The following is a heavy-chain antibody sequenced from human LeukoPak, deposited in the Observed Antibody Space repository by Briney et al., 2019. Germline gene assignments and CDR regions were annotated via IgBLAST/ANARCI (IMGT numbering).Heavy chain of an antibody. CDR1: GFAFGSYA. V-gene: IGHV3-30-3*01. CDR2: ISHDEDNT. J-gene: IGHJ4*02. CDR3: ATGGYYLPY. D-gene: IGHD3-3*01. Sequence: PGGSLRLSCAASGFAFGSYAMHWVRQAPGRGLEWVAVISHDEDNTNSGESVRGRFTLSRDNLRNTLYVQMNSLRGEDTALYYCATGGYYLPYWGQGTLVTVSS.